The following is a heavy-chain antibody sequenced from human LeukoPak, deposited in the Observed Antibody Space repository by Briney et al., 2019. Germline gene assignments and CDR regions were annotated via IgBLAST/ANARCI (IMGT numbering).Heavy chain of an antibody. J-gene: IGHJ4*02. V-gene: IGHV3-23*05. D-gene: IGHD1-26*01. CDR1: GFTFSSYA. CDR2: IDSSGSYT. Sequence: GGSLRLSCAVSGFTFSSYAMSWVRQAPGKGLEWVSAIDSSGSYTWYDDSVKGRFTISRDNSKNTLYLQMNSLRAEDTAVYYCARSSAIVGGTRGFDYWGQGTLVTVSS. CDR3: ARSSAIVGGTRGFDY.